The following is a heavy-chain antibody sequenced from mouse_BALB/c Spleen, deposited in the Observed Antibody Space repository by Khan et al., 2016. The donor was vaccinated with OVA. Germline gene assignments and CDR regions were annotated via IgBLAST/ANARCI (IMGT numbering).Heavy chain of an antibody. CDR2: IYPFSGGT. J-gene: IGHJ3*01. D-gene: IGHD2-2*01. V-gene: IGHV1S135*01. Sequence: IQLVQSGPELMKPGASVKISCKASGYSFTSYYIHWVMQSHGTSLEWIGYIYPFSGGTTYNQKFKGKATLTVDHSSSTAYLHLTNLTSEDSAVYYCTRHGYVGWFSYWGQGTLVTVSA. CDR3: TRHGYVGWFSY. CDR1: GYSFTSYY.